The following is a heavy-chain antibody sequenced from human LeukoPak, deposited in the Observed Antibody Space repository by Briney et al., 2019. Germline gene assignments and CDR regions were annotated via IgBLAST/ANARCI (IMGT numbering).Heavy chain of an antibody. D-gene: IGHD6-13*01. J-gene: IGHJ5*02. CDR2: INHSGST. Sequence: SETLSLTCAVYGGSFSGYYWSWIRQPPGKGLEWIGEINHSGSTNYNPSLKSRVTISVDTSKNQFSLKLSSVTAADTAVCYCARSVIAAAGIYWFDPWGQGTLVTVSS. V-gene: IGHV4-34*01. CDR3: ARSVIAAAGIYWFDP. CDR1: GGSFSGYY.